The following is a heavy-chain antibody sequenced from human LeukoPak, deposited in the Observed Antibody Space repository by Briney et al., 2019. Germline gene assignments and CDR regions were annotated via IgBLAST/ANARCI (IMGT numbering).Heavy chain of an antibody. CDR1: GFTFSSYS. V-gene: IGHV3-30*18. J-gene: IGHJ4*02. CDR2: ISYDGSNK. D-gene: IGHD5-18*01. CDR3: AKPISLQLWLPNFDY. Sequence: GGSLRLSCAASGFTFSSYSMSWVRQAPGKGLEWVAVISYDGSNKYYADSVKGRFTISRDNSKNTLYLQMNSLRAEDTAVYYCAKPISLQLWLPNFDYWGQGTLVTVSS.